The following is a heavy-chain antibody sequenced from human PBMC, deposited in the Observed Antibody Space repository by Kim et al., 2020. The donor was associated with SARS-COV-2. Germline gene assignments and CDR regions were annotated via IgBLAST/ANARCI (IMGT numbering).Heavy chain of an antibody. CDR1: GFTFSSYS. V-gene: IGHV3-21*01. D-gene: IGHD6-6*01. CDR2: ISSSSSYI. J-gene: IGHJ6*02. Sequence: GGSLRLSCAASGFTFSSYSMNWVRQAPGKGLEWVSSISSSSSYIYYADSVKGRFTISRDNAKNSLYLQMNSLRAEDTAVYYCARGAGIAARPDYYYGMDVWGQGTTVTVSS. CDR3: ARGAGIAARPDYYYGMDV.